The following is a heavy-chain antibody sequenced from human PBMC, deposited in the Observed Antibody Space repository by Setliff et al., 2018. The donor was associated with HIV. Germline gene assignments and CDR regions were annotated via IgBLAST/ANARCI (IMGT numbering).Heavy chain of an antibody. CDR3: ARDPRASGSYSLFLVIYYFDY. CDR1: GFTFSSHA. CDR2: ISYDETNQ. D-gene: IGHD1-26*01. V-gene: IGHV3-30*04. Sequence: GGSLRLSCAASGFTFSSHAMHWVRQAPGKGLEWVAIISYDETNQYYADSVKGRFTISRDNSKNTLYLQMNSLRAEDTAVYYCARDPRASGSYSLFLVIYYFDYWGQGALVTSPQ. J-gene: IGHJ4*02.